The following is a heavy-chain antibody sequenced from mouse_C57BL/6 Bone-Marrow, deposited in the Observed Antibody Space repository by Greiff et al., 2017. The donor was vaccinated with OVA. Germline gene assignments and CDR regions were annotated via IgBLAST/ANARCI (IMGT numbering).Heavy chain of an antibody. CDR1: GYAFSSSW. CDR3: ARRGLLFYAMDY. V-gene: IGHV1-82*01. J-gene: IGHJ4*01. CDR2: IYPGDGDT. D-gene: IGHD2-1*01. Sequence: QVQLQQSGPELVKPGASVKISCKASGYAFSSSWMNWVKQRPGKGLEWIGRIYPGDGDTNYNGKFKGKATLTADKSSSTAYMQLSSLTSEDSAVYFCARRGLLFYAMDYWGQGTSVTVSS.